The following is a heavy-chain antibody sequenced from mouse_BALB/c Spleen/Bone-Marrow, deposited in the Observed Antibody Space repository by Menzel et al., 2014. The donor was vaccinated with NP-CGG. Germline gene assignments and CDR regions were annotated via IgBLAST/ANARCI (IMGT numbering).Heavy chain of an antibody. D-gene: IGHD2-1*01. Sequence: EVQLQQSGGGLVQPGGSLRLSCEASGFTSIDYYMTWVRQPPGKALEWLGFIRNRANGYTTEYSASVKGRFTISRDISQSIFYLQMNTLRAEDSATYYCARETGYAYGNFAMYYWGQGTSVTVSS. V-gene: IGHV7-3*02. CDR2: IRNRANGYTT. CDR1: GFTSIDYY. CDR3: ARETGYAYGNFAMYY. J-gene: IGHJ4*01.